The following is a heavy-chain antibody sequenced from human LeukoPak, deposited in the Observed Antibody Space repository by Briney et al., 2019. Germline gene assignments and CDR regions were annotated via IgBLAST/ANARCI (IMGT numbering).Heavy chain of an antibody. D-gene: IGHD2-2*01. CDR3: AKAGYCSSTSCYVPWLYGDYGPYYFDY. CDR1: GFTFDDYA. V-gene: IGHV3-9*01. Sequence: GRSLRLSCAASGFTFDDYAMHWVRQASGKGLEWVSGISWNSGSIGYADSVKGRFTISRDNAKNSLYLQMNSLRAEDTALYYCAKAGYCSSTSCYVPWLYGDYGPYYFDYWGQGTLVTVSS. J-gene: IGHJ4*02. CDR2: ISWNSGSI.